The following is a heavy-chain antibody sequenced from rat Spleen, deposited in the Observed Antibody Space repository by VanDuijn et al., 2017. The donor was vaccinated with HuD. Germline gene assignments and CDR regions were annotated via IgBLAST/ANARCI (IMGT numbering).Heavy chain of an antibody. CDR1: GFTFSDYA. V-gene: IGHV5-25*01. CDR2: ITNAAGKV. Sequence: EVQLVESGGGLVRPGRSMKLSCAASGFTFSDYAMAWVRQSPKKGLEWVATITNAAGKVYYPDSVKGRFTISRDTAQNILYLQLNSPRSEDTATYYCAKEAHYGGLMDAWGQGASVTVSS. D-gene: IGHD1-11*01. J-gene: IGHJ4*01. CDR3: AKEAHYGGLMDA.